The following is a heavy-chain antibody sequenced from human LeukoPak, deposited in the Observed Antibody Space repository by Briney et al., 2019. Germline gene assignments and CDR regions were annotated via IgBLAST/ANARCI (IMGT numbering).Heavy chain of an antibody. J-gene: IGHJ4*02. CDR2: IIPILGIA. CDR1: GGTFSSYA. V-gene: IGHV1-69*04. D-gene: IGHD4-17*01. CDR3: AREHDYGDYLFGY. Sequence: ATVKVSCKVSGGTFSSYAISWVRQAPGQGLEWMGRIIPILGIANYAQKFQGRVTITADKSTSTAYMELSSLRSEDTAVYYGAREHDYGDYLFGYGGQGPLVTVSS.